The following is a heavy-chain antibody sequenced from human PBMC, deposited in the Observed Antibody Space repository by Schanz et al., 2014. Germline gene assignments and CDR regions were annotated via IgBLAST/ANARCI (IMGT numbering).Heavy chain of an antibody. Sequence: EVQLLESGGGLVQPGGSLRLSCAASEFTFSTDAMSWVRQAPGKGLEWLSVISASGGDTYYADSVKGRFTISRDNAKNSLYLEMNSLRAEDTALYYCARAGYDADNWFDPWGQGTLVTVSS. CDR1: EFTFSTDA. CDR3: ARAGYDADNWFDP. V-gene: IGHV3-23*01. D-gene: IGHD2-2*01. J-gene: IGHJ5*02. CDR2: ISASGGDT.